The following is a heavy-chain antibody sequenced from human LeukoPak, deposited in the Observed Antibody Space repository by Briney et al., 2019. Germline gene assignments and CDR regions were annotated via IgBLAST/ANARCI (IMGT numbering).Heavy chain of an antibody. V-gene: IGHV3-21*01. CDR2: ISSKRGYL. Sequence: GRSLRLSCAASGFSFNKYSMTWGRQAPGKGLEWLSSISSKRGYLSYADSVKGRFTISRDNAKESLFLQMNSLRVEDTAVYYCARDLEDNSGYYYFDSWGQGTLVTVSS. CDR1: GFSFNKYS. CDR3: ARDLEDNSGYYYFDS. D-gene: IGHD3-22*01. J-gene: IGHJ4*02.